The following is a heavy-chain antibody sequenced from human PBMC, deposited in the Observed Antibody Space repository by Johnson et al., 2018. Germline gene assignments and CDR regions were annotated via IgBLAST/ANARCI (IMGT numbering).Heavy chain of an antibody. Sequence: QVQLQESGPGLVKPSETLSLTCIVSGGSISSHFWSWIRQPPGKGLEWIGYLYYNGNTNYNPSLKSRVTISVDTSKNQFSLKLSSVTAADTAVYCCARVGFWTPIYMGVWGKGTTVTVSS. V-gene: IGHV4-59*11. CDR3: ARVGFWTPIYMGV. J-gene: IGHJ6*03. D-gene: IGHD3/OR15-3a*01. CDR1: GGSISSHF. CDR2: LYYNGNT.